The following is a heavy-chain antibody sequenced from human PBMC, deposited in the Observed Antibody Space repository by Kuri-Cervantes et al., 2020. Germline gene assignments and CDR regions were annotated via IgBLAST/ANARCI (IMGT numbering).Heavy chain of an antibody. CDR1: GGSISSYY. D-gene: IGHD1-1*01. CDR2: IYTSGST. CDR3: ARAGIRVPTSLDS. Sequence: GSLRLSCTVSGGSISSYYWSWIRQPAGKGLEWIGRIYTSGSTNYNPSLKSRVTISVDKSKNQFSLKLSSVTAADTAVFYCARAGIRVPTSLDSWGQGTLVTVSS. V-gene: IGHV4-4*07. J-gene: IGHJ4*02.